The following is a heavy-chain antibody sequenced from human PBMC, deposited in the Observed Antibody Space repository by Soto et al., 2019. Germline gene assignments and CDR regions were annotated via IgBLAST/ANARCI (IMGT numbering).Heavy chain of an antibody. CDR1: GGTFSSYT. J-gene: IGHJ6*03. D-gene: IGHD5-12*01. Sequence: SVKVSCKASGGTFSSYTISWVRQAPGQGLEWMGRIIPILGIANYAQKFQGRVTITADKSTSTAYMELSSLRSEDTAVYYCARVPLNSGHPPTYSYYMDVPGKATTVTVSS. V-gene: IGHV1-69*02. CDR2: IIPILGIA. CDR3: ARVPLNSGHPPTYSYYMDV.